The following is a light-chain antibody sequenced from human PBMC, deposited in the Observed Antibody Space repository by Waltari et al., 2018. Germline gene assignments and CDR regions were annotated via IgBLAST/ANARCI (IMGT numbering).Light chain of an antibody. CDR1: KSNIGADFA. J-gene: IGLJ2*01. Sequence: VTQPPSVSGAPGQRVTISCSGTKSNIGADFAVHWYQQVPGTAPKLLLHSFSNRPSAVSDRFSGFKSGASAALVITGLQAEDEAMYYCQSYDTTLGAVVFGGGTRLTV. CDR2: SFS. CDR3: QSYDTTLGAVV. V-gene: IGLV1-40*03.